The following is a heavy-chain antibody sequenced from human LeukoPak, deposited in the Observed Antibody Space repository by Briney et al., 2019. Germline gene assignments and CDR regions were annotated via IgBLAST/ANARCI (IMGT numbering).Heavy chain of an antibody. CDR1: GGSISSSSYY. CDR3: ARDSTYYYDSSGYR. CDR2: IYYSGST. J-gene: IGHJ4*02. D-gene: IGHD3-22*01. Sequence: SETLSLTCTVSGGSISSSSYYWGWIRQPPGKGLEWIGSIYYSGSTYYNPSLKSRVTISVDTSKNQFSLKLSSVTAADTAVYYCARDSTYYYDSSGYRWGQGTLVTVSS. V-gene: IGHV4-39*07.